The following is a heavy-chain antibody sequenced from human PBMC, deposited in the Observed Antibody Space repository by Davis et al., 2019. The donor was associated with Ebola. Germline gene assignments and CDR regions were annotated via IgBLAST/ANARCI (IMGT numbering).Heavy chain of an antibody. CDR2: INHSGST. V-gene: IGHV4-34*01. Sequence: PSETLSLTCTVSGGSISSYYWSWIRQPPGKGLEWIGEINHSGSTNYNPSLKSRVTISVDTSKNQFSLKLSSVTAADTAVYYCARIGRHSSSWYGGKAFDIWGQGTMVTVSS. CDR3: ARIGRHSSSWYGGKAFDI. D-gene: IGHD6-13*01. J-gene: IGHJ3*02. CDR1: GGSISSYY.